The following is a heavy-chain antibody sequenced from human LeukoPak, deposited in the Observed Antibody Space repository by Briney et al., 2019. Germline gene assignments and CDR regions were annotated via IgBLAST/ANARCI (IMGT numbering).Heavy chain of an antibody. V-gene: IGHV3-33*01. CDR2: IWYDGSNK. J-gene: IGHJ4*02. D-gene: IGHD6-19*01. CDR3: ATKSGVWYVS. Sequence: GGSLRLSCAASGFTFSSYGMNWVRQAPGKGLEWVAVIWYDGSNKYYADSVKGRFTISRDNSKNTLYLQMNSLRAEDTAVYYCATKSGVWYVSWGQGTLVGVSS. CDR1: GFTFSSYG.